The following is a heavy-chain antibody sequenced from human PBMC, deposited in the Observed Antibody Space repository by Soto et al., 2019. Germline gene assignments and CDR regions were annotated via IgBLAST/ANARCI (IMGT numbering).Heavy chain of an antibody. J-gene: IGHJ6*02. Sequence: PGGSLRLSCAASGFTFSSYAMSWVRQAPGKGLEWVSAISGSGGSTYYADSVKGRFTISRDNSKNTLYLQMNSLRAEATAVYYCAKDPRISVAGGYYYYYYGMDVWGQGTTVTVSS. CDR3: AKDPRISVAGGYYYYYYGMDV. D-gene: IGHD6-19*01. V-gene: IGHV3-23*01. CDR2: ISGSGGST. CDR1: GFTFSSYA.